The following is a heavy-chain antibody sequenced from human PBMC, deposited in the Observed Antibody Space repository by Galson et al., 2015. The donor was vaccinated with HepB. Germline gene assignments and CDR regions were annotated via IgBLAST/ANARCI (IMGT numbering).Heavy chain of an antibody. CDR2: IIPIFGTA. V-gene: IGHV1-69*13. J-gene: IGHJ6*03. Sequence: SVKVSCKASGGTFSSYAISWVRQAPGQGLEWMGGIIPIFGTANYAQKFQGRVTITADESTSTAYMELSSLRSEDTAVYYCARDGGRPYCGGDCYSYYYYMYVWGKETTVTVSS. CDR1: GGTFSSYA. CDR3: ARDGGRPYCGGDCYSYYYYMYV. D-gene: IGHD2-21*01.